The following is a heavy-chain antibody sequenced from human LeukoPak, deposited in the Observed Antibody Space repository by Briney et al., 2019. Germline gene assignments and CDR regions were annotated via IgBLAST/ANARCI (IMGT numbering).Heavy chain of an antibody. V-gene: IGHV1-18*01. Sequence: ASVKVSCKASGYTFTSYGISWVRQAPGQGLEWVGWISAYNGNTNYAQKLQGRVTMTTDTSTSTAYMELRSLRSDDTAVYYCARDVRGGSSFYYWGQGTLVTVSS. CDR3: ARDVRGGSSFYY. D-gene: IGHD1-26*01. CDR1: GYTFTSYG. CDR2: ISAYNGNT. J-gene: IGHJ4*02.